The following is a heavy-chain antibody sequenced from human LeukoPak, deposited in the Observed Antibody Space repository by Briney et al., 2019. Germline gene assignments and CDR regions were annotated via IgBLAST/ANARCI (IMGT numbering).Heavy chain of an antibody. CDR3: AKGLERESRLDS. V-gene: IGHV3-23*01. D-gene: IGHD1-1*01. CDR1: GFTLRSYV. CDR2: ISGSGDST. Sequence: GGSLRLSCVASGFTLRSYVMNWVRQTPGKGLEWVSSISGSGDSTFYADSVKGRFAISRDNSKNTLYLQMNSLRAEDTALYYCAKGLERESRLDSWGQGTLVTVSS. J-gene: IGHJ4*02.